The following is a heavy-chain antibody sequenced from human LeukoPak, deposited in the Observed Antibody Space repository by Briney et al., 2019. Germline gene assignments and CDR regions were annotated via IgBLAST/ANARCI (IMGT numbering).Heavy chain of an antibody. J-gene: IGHJ4*02. CDR2: LNSDGSSI. D-gene: IGHD3-22*01. CDR3: ARQSYYYDSSGYYYDY. Sequence: GGSLRLFCAASGFTLSSYWMHCVRQATGKGLVGVSRLNSDGSSITYADSVKGRFTISRDNAKNTLYLQVNSLRAEDTAVYYCARQSYYYDSSGYYYDYWGQGTLVTVSS. CDR1: GFTLSSYW. V-gene: IGHV3-74*01.